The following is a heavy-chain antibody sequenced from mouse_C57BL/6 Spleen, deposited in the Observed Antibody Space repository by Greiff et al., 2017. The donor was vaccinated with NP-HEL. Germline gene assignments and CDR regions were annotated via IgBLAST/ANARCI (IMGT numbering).Heavy chain of an antibody. Sequence: VQLQQSGAELVRPGASVTLSCKASGYTFTDYEMHWVKQTPVHGLEWIGAIDPETGGTAYNQKFKGKAILTADKSSSTAYMELRSLTSEDSAVYYCTRGGNDYDRGYFDVWGTGTTVTVSS. J-gene: IGHJ1*03. CDR1: GYTFTDYE. CDR3: TRGGNDYDRGYFDV. D-gene: IGHD2-4*01. V-gene: IGHV1-15*01. CDR2: IDPETGGT.